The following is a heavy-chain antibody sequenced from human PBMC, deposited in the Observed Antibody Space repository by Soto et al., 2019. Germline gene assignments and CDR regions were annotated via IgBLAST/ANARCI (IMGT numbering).Heavy chain of an antibody. D-gene: IGHD2-15*01. CDR3: ARQYCRHGTCYFDY. CDR1: GYTFTDYY. J-gene: IGHJ4*02. V-gene: IGHV1-2*02. Sequence: ASVKVSCKTSGYTFTDYYIHWVRQAPGQGLEWMGWINPKSGGTDYAQNFQGRVTMTRDTSISTAYTELSRLRSDDTAVYYCARQYCRHGTCYFDYWGQGTLVTRLL. CDR2: INPKSGGT.